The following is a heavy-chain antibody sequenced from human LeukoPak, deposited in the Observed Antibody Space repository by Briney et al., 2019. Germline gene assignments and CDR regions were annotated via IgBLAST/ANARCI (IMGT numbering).Heavy chain of an antibody. CDR3: ARGRQQPNYYYYYMDV. CDR1: GGSISRYY. Sequence: SETLSLTCTVPGGSISRYYWSCIRQPPGKGLEWIGYIYYSGSTNYNPSLKSRVTISVDTSKNQFSLKLTSVTAADTAVYYCARGRQQPNYYYYYMDVWGKGTTVTVSS. D-gene: IGHD6-13*01. CDR2: IYYSGST. V-gene: IGHV4-59*01. J-gene: IGHJ6*03.